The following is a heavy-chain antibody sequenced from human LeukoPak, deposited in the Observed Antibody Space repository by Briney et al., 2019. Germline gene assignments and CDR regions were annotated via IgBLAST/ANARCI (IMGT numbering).Heavy chain of an antibody. CDR2: IYHSGST. CDR1: GGSISSGGYS. V-gene: IGHV4-30-2*01. J-gene: IGHJ5*02. CDR3: ARNANWFDP. Sequence: SETLFLTCAVSGGSISSGGYSWSWIRQPPGKGLEWIGYIYHSGSTYYNPSLKSRVTISVDKSKNQFSLKLSSVTAADTAVYYCARNANWFDPWGQGTLVTVSS.